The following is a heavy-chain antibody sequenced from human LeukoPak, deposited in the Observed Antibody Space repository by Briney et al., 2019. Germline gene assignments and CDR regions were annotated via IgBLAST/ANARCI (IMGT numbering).Heavy chain of an antibody. CDR1: GFTFSSYG. CDR2: ISNSGSNK. Sequence: PGRSLRLSCAASGFTFSSYGIHWVRQAPGKGLEWVAVISNSGSNKYYADSVKGRFTVSRDNSKSTVYLQMNSMRTEDTALYYCAKWGSGYYFDYWGQGTLVTVPS. CDR3: AKWGSGYYFDY. V-gene: IGHV3-30*18. J-gene: IGHJ4*02. D-gene: IGHD3-16*01.